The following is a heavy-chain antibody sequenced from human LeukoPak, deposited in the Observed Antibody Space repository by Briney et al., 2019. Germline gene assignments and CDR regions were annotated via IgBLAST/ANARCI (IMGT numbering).Heavy chain of an antibody. D-gene: IGHD2-8*01. CDR2: ISWNSGSI. V-gene: IGHV3-9*01. Sequence: PGRSLRLSCAASGFTFDDYAMHWVRQAPGKGLEWVSGISWNSGSIGYADSVKGRFTISRDNAKNTLYLQMNSLRAEDTAVYYCARSWVYNWGQGTLVTVSS. CDR3: ARSWVYN. CDR1: GFTFDDYA. J-gene: IGHJ4*02.